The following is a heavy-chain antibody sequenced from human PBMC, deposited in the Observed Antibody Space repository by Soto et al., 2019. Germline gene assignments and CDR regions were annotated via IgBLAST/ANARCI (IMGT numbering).Heavy chain of an antibody. CDR3: ARDSKYYYDSSGRSPYYYYGMDV. V-gene: IGHV4-31*03. CDR1: GGSISSGGYY. D-gene: IGHD3-22*01. CDR2: IYYSGST. J-gene: IGHJ6*02. Sequence: SETLSLTCTVSGGSISSGGYYWSWIRQHPGKGLEWIGYIYYSGSTYYNPSLKSRVTISVDTSKNQFSLKLSSVTAADTAVYYCARDSKYYYDSSGRSPYYYYGMDVWGQGTTVTVSS.